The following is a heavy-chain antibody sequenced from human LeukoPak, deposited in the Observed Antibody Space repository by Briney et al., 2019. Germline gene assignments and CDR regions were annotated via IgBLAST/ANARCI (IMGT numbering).Heavy chain of an antibody. D-gene: IGHD2-15*01. CDR1: GGSISSCY. J-gene: IGHJ4*02. CDR3: ARVGYCSGGSCFAEGFFDY. Sequence: SETLSLTCTVSGGSISSCYWSWIQQPAGKGLEWIGRIYTSGSTNYNPSLKSRVTMSVDTSKNQFSLKLSSVTAADTAVYYCARVGYCSGGSCFAEGFFDYWGQGTLVTVSS. CDR2: IYTSGST. V-gene: IGHV4-4*07.